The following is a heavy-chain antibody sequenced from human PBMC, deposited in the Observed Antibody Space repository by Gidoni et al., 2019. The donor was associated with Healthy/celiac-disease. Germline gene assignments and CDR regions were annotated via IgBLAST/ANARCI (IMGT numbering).Heavy chain of an antibody. CDR1: GGAISSSSDY. CDR2: IDSRGST. Sequence: LQLQEAGPGLVKPSETRSLTCTVSGGAISSSSDYWGWIRQPPGKGLEWIGSIDSRGSTYYNPSIKSRVTISVDTSKTQFSLKLSSVTAADTAVYYCARLGDTAMGGEFDYWGQGTLVTVSS. V-gene: IGHV4-39*01. CDR3: ARLGDTAMGGEFDY. D-gene: IGHD5-18*01. J-gene: IGHJ4*02.